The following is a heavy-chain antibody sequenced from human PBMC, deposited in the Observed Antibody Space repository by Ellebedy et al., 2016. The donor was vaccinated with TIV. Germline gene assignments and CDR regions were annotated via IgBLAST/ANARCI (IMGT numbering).Heavy chain of an antibody. CDR1: SGSISSYY. CDR3: ARQVVVPARHYYYMDV. V-gene: IGHV4-59*13. CDR2: IFYRGST. J-gene: IGHJ6*03. Sequence: GSLRLXXNVSSGSISSYYWSWIRQPPGKGLEWIGYIFYRGSTSYNPSLESRVSISIDTSKTQFSLRLSSVTAADTAVYYCARQVVVPARHYYYMDVWGKGTLVTVSS. D-gene: IGHD2-2*01.